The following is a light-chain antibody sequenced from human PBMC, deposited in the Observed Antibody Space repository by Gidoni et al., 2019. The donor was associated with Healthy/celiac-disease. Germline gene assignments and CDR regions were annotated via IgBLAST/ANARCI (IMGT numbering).Light chain of an antibody. V-gene: IGKV3-15*01. CDR1: QSVNSN. Sequence: EIVMTQSPATLSVSPGERATLSCRASQSVNSNLAWYQQKPGQAPRLLIYGASTRAIGIPARFSGSGSGTEFTLTISSLQSEDFAVYYCQQYNNWPLYTFGQGTKLEIK. CDR3: QQYNNWPLYT. J-gene: IGKJ2*01. CDR2: GAS.